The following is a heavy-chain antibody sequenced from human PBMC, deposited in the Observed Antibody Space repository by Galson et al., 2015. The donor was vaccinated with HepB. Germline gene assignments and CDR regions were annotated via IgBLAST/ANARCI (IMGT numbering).Heavy chain of an antibody. CDR1: GFSFSTNN. Sequence: SLRLSCAASGFSFSTNNMHWVRQAPVKGLEWLAIISPDGNTAFYADSVKGRFTTSRDNSKSTLFLQVDSLRPEDTAVYYCARDFKWNYDHWGQGTLVTVSS. CDR2: ISPDGNTA. D-gene: IGHD1-1*01. CDR3: ARDFKWNYDH. V-gene: IGHV3-30-3*01. J-gene: IGHJ4*02.